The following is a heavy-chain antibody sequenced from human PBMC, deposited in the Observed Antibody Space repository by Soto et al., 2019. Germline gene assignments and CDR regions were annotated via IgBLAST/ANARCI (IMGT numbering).Heavy chain of an antibody. CDR1: GGTFSSYA. CDR3: ASSVAKYYYYDMDV. D-gene: IGHD5-12*01. J-gene: IGHJ6*02. Sequence: QVQLVQSGAEVKKPGSSVKLSCKASGGTFSSYAVSWVRQAPGQGLEWMGGIIPIFGTANYAQKFQGRVTITAVESTSTADIELSSLRSVDTAVYYCASSVAKYYYYDMDVWGQGTTVTVSS. CDR2: IIPIFGTA. V-gene: IGHV1-69*12.